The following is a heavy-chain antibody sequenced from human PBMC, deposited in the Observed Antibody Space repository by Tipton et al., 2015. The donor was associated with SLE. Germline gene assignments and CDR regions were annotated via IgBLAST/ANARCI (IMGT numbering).Heavy chain of an antibody. CDR1: GYTFTGYY. D-gene: IGHD4-23*01. J-gene: IGHJ4*02. CDR3: ASAATVLRAFGLGHY. Sequence: QLVQSGAEVKKPGASVKVSCKASGYTFTGYYMHWGRQAPGQGLEWMGWINPNRGGANYAQKFQGRVTMTRDTSIGTVYMELSRPEYDDTAVYYGASAATVLRAFGLGHYWGQASLVTVSS. V-gene: IGHV1-2*02. CDR2: INPNRGGA.